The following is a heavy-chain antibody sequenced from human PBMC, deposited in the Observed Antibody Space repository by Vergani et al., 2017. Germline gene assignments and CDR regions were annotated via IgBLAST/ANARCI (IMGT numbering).Heavy chain of an antibody. CDR3: ARNFLGRDIEVAPTAPFWLFDL. D-gene: IGHD2-15*01. CDR1: GYTFRNKD. V-gene: IGHV1-18*01. Sequence: QIQLVQSAAEVKKPGAALNVSCKASGYTFRNKDISWLRQAPGQGLEWMGSISPHTGRTNTAQQFQDRVIMTTDTSTSTAYLSLGTLTSDDTAVYFCARNFLGRDIEVAPTAPFWLFDLWGRGTRVTVSS. J-gene: IGHJ2*01. CDR2: ISPHTGRT.